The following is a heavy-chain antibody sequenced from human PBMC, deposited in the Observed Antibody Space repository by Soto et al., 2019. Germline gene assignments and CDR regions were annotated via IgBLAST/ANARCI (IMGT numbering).Heavy chain of an antibody. V-gene: IGHV3-21*01. CDR3: ASLGQAY. Sequence: GESLKISCAASGFTFSSYSMNWVRQAPGKGLEWVSSISSSSSYIYYADSVKGRFTISRDNAKNSLYLQMNSLRAEDTAVYYCASLGQAYWGQGTLVTVSS. CDR2: ISSSSSYI. CDR1: GFTFSSYS. D-gene: IGHD3-16*01. J-gene: IGHJ4*02.